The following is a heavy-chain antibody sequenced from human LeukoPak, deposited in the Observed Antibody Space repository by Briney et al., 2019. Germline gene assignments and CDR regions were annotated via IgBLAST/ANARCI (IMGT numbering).Heavy chain of an antibody. CDR3: ARVKSVAGRYYYMDV. Sequence: SETLSLTCTVSGGSISSSSYYWGWIRQPPGKGLEWIGSIYYSGSTYYNPSLKSRVTMSVDTSKNQFSLKLSSVTAADTAVYYCARVKSVAGRYYYMDVWGKGTTVTISS. CDR2: IYYSGST. J-gene: IGHJ6*03. D-gene: IGHD6-19*01. V-gene: IGHV4-39*07. CDR1: GGSISSSSYY.